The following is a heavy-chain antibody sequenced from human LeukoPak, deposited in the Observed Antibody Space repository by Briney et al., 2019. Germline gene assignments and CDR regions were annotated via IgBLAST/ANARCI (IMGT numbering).Heavy chain of an antibody. CDR3: AKMPTGTTKRGYYYYYMDV. V-gene: IGHV3-30*02. CDR2: IRYDGSNK. Sequence: GGSLRLSCAASGFTFSTYWMSWVRQAPGKGLEWVAFIRYDGSNKYYADSVKGRLTISRDNSKNTLYLQMNSLRAEDTAVYYCAKMPTGTTKRGYYYYYMDVWGKGTTVTVSS. CDR1: GFTFSTYW. D-gene: IGHD1-1*01. J-gene: IGHJ6*03.